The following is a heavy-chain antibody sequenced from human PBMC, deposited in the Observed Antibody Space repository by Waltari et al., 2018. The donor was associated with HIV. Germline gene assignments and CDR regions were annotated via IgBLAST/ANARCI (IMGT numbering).Heavy chain of an antibody. D-gene: IGHD3-22*01. CDR1: GFTSNPYA. Sequence: QVQLVESGGGVVQPGRSLRPSCAASGFTSNPYALYWVRQAPGKGLECVAVISYDGSNKYYADSVKGRFTISRDNSKNTLYLQMNSLRAEDTAVYYCARDSSGYYYVGYGMDVWGQGTTVTVSS. CDR3: ARDSSGYYYVGYGMDV. V-gene: IGHV3-30*01. CDR2: ISYDGSNK. J-gene: IGHJ6*02.